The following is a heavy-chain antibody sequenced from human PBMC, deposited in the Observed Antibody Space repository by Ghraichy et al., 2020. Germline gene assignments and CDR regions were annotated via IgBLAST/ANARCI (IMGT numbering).Heavy chain of an antibody. V-gene: IGHV3-43*01. CDR1: GFSFDDYT. CDR2: ITWDGGTT. Sequence: GGSLRLSCAASGFSFDDYTMHWVRQGPGKGLEWVYLITWDGGTTYYADSVKGRFTISRDNSKNSLYLQMNSLKTEDTALYYCAKEGSSTRPFDYWGQGTLVTVSS. CDR3: AKEGSSTRPFDY. D-gene: IGHD2-2*01. J-gene: IGHJ4*02.